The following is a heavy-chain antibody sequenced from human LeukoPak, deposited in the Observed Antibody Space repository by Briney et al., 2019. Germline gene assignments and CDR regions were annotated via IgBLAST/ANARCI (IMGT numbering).Heavy chain of an antibody. CDR3: ARGNTGYNSNWGRDFDC. V-gene: IGHV3-66*01. CDR2: IYAGGDT. D-gene: IGHD4-11*01. Sequence: PGGSLRLSCEVSGVTATSSYMSWVRQAPGKELEWVSVIYAGGDTYYADSVKGRCTVSRDTSKNTLYFQMNNLRAEDTAVYYCARGNTGYNSNWGRDFDCWGQGTLVTVSS. J-gene: IGHJ4*02. CDR1: GVTATSSY.